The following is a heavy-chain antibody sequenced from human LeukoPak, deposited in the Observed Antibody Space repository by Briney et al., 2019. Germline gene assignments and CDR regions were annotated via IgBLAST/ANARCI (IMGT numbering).Heavy chain of an antibody. D-gene: IGHD6-13*01. V-gene: IGHV1-24*01. CDR2: FDPEDGET. CDR1: GYTLTELS. J-gene: IGHJ4*02. CDR3: ATRTWGSSWYYYFDY. Sequence: ASVKVSCKVSGYTLTELSMHRVRQAPGKGLEWMGGFDPEDGETIYAQKFQGRVTMSEDTSTDTAYMELSSLRSEDTAVYYCATRTWGSSWYYYFDYWGQGTLVTVSS.